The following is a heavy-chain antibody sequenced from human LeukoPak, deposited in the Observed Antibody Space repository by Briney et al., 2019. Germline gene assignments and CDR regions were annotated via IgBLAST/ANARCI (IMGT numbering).Heavy chain of an antibody. V-gene: IGHV1-69*04. Sequence: SVKVSCKASGGTFSSYAISWVRQAPGQGLEWMGRIIPILGIANYAQKLQGRVTMTTDTSTSTAYMELRSLRSDDTAVYYCARFQITVTGAFDIWGQGTMVTVSS. CDR2: IIPILGIA. CDR1: GGTFSSYA. J-gene: IGHJ3*02. D-gene: IGHD4-17*01. CDR3: ARFQITVTGAFDI.